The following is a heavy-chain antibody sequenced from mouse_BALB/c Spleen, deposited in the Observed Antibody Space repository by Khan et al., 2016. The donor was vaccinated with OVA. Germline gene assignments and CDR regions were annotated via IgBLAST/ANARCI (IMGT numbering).Heavy chain of an antibody. J-gene: IGHJ3*01. CDR2: INPYNDGS. CDR1: GYTFTNYI. V-gene: IGHV1S136*01. CDR3: ARDDGSSFWFAY. Sequence: VQLQQSGPELVKPGASVKMSCKASGYTFTNYIIHWVKQKPGQGLDWIGYINPYNDGSKYNEKFKGKATLTSDKSSNTAYMELSGLTSEDSAVYYCARDDGSSFWFAYWGQGTLVTVSA. D-gene: IGHD1-1*01.